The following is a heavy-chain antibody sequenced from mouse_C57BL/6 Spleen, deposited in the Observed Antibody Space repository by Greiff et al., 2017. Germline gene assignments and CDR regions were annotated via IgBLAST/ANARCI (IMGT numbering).Heavy chain of an antibody. CDR2: ISSGSSTI. D-gene: IGHD1-1*01. V-gene: IGHV5-17*01. J-gene: IGHJ1*03. CDR1: GFTFSDYG. Sequence: EVKLVESGGGLVKPGGSLKLSCAASGFTFSDYGMHWVRQAPEKGLEWVAYISSGSSTIYYADTVKGRFTISSDNAQNTLFLQMTSLRSEDTAMYYCARGYYGSSYVDYGYCDVWGTGTTVTVSS. CDR3: ARGYYGSSYVDYGYCDV.